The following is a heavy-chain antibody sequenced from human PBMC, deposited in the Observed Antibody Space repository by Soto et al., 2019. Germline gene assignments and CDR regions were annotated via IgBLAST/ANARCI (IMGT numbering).Heavy chain of an antibody. D-gene: IGHD6-6*01. CDR2: IYYSGST. J-gene: IGHJ4*02. CDR3: DIMGPSLAARPAY. V-gene: IGHV4-39*01. Sequence: SETLSLTCTVSGGSISSSSYYWGWIRQPPGKGLEWIGSIYYSGSTYYNPSLKSRVTISVDTSKNQFSLKLSSVTAADTAVYPCDIMGPSLAARPAYWCQGNLVNVS. CDR1: GGSISSSSYY.